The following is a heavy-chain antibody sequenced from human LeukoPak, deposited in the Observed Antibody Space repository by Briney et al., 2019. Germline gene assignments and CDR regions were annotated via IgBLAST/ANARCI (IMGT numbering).Heavy chain of an antibody. D-gene: IGHD3-22*01. V-gene: IGHV1-69*13. CDR3: ARSDSSGFKIPYYFDY. Sequence: ASVKVSCKASGGTFSSDAISWVRQAPGQGLEWMGGIIPIFGTANYAQKFQGRVTITADESTSTAYMELSSLRSEDTAVYYCARSDSSGFKIPYYFDYWGQGTLVTVSS. J-gene: IGHJ4*02. CDR2: IIPIFGTA. CDR1: GGTFSSDA.